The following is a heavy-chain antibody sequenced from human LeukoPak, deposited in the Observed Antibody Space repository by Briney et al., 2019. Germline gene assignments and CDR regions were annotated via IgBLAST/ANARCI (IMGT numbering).Heavy chain of an antibody. D-gene: IGHD6-19*01. Sequence: PGGSLRLSCAASDSGFTFSSYAMSWVRQAPGKGLEWVSGISGSGGSTYYADSVKGRFTISRDNSKNTLYLQMNSLRAEDTAVYYCAKDLYSSGWYSTHYYYYGMDVWGQGTTVTVSS. CDR1: DSGFTFSSYA. CDR3: AKDLYSSGWYSTHYYYYGMDV. J-gene: IGHJ6*02. CDR2: ISGSGGST. V-gene: IGHV3-23*01.